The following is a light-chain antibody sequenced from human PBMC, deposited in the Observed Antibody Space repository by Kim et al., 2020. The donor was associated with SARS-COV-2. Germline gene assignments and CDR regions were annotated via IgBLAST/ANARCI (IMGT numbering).Light chain of an antibody. CDR1: SSNVGGYNY. CDR2: DVS. V-gene: IGLV2-11*01. J-gene: IGLJ1*01. CDR3: CSFAGYSYV. Sequence: PGQSGTIYCTGTSSNVGGYNYVSWYQQHPGKAPKLMIYDVSKRPSGVPDRFSGSKSGNTASLTISGLQADDEADYYCCSFAGYSYVFGIGTKVTVL.